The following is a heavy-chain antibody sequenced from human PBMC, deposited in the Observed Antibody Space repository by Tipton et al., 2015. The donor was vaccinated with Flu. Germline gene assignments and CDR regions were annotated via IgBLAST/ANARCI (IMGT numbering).Heavy chain of an antibody. CDR2: IYYSGST. CDR1: GGSLSSYY. Sequence: TLSLTCTVSGGSLSSYYWSWIRQPPGKGPEWIGNIYYSGSTYSNPSLRSRVTISVDTSKNQFSLKLRSVTAADTAVYYCARDRGDNAEYFQHWGQGTLVTVSS. V-gene: IGHV4-59*12. D-gene: IGHD4-17*01. J-gene: IGHJ1*01. CDR3: ARDRGDNAEYFQH.